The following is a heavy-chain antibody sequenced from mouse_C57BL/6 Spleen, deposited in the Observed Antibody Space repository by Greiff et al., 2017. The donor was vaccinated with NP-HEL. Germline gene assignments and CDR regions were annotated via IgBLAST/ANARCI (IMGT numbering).Heavy chain of an antibody. CDR3: AHDGYY. Sequence: QQSCTASGYTFTSYWMHWGKQRPGRGIEWIGRIDPNSGGTKYNEKFKSKATLTVDKPSSTAYMQLSSLTSEDSAVYYCAHDGYYWGQGTTLTVSS. J-gene: IGHJ2*01. CDR1: GYTFTSYW. CDR2: IDPNSGGT. V-gene: IGHV1-72*01. D-gene: IGHD2-3*01.